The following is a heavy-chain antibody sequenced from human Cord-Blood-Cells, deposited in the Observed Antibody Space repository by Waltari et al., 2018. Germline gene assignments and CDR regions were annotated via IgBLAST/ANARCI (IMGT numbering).Heavy chain of an antibody. CDR3: ARFTTGTTFDY. CDR2: INHSGST. Sequence: QVQLQQWGAGLLKPSETLSLTCAVYGGSFSGYYWSWIRQPPGKGLEWIGEINHSGSTNYNPSLKSRVTISVDTSKNQFSLKLSSVTAADTAVNYCARFTTGTTFDYWGQGTLVTVSS. J-gene: IGHJ4*02. V-gene: IGHV4-34*01. CDR1: GGSFSGYY. D-gene: IGHD1-1*01.